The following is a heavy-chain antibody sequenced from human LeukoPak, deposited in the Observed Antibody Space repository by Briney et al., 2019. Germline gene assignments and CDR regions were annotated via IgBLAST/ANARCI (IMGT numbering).Heavy chain of an antibody. CDR2: IYYSGST. Sequence: SETLSLTCTVSGGSISSSSYYWGWIRQPPGKGLEWIGSIYYSGSTYYNPSLKSRVTISVDTSKNQFSLKLSSVTAADTAVYYCARDTGTTFYWGQGTLVTVSS. J-gene: IGHJ4*02. V-gene: IGHV4-39*07. CDR3: ARDTGTTFY. D-gene: IGHD1-7*01. CDR1: GGSISSSSYY.